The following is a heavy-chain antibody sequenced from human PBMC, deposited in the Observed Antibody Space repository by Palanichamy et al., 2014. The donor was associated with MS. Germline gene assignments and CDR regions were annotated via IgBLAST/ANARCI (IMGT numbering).Heavy chain of an antibody. CDR3: AKVSGYDYGGDDC. D-gene: IGHD5-12*01. V-gene: IGHV3-30*18. J-gene: IGHJ4*02. Sequence: QVQLVESGGGVVQPGRSLRLSCAASGFTFSSYGMHWVRQAPGKGLEWVAAISYNGGYKDYADSVKGRFTISRDNSKNTLHLQMNSLRAEDTAAYYCAKVSGYDYGGDDCWGQGTLVTVSS. CDR2: ISYNGGYK. CDR1: GFTFSSYG.